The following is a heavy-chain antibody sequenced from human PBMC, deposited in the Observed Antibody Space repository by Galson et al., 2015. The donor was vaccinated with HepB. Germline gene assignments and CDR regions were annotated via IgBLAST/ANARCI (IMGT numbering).Heavy chain of an antibody. V-gene: IGHV3-23*01. Sequence: SLRLSCAASGFTFSSYDMHWVRQAPEKGLQWVSAISGSGDSTYHADSVKGRFTISRDNSKKTLYLQMNSLRAEDTAVYYCAGRYCSGGRCYPLEYWSQGTLVTVSS. CDR1: GFTFSSYD. J-gene: IGHJ4*02. D-gene: IGHD2-15*01. CDR3: AGRYCSGGRCYPLEY. CDR2: ISGSGDST.